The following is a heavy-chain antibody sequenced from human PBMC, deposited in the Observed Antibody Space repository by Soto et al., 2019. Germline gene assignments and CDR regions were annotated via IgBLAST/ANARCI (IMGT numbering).Heavy chain of an antibody. V-gene: IGHV1-18*04. D-gene: IGHD3-10*01. CDR1: GYTFISYG. Sequence: GASVKVSCKASGYTFISYGISWLRQAPGQGLEWVGWMSAFTGKADYAQIFQDRVTMTTDTSTSTAYMELRSLRSDDTAVYYCARGQRYYGSGYYYSDSWGQGTLVTVSS. J-gene: IGHJ1*01. CDR3: ARGQRYYGSGYYYSDS. CDR2: MSAFTGKA.